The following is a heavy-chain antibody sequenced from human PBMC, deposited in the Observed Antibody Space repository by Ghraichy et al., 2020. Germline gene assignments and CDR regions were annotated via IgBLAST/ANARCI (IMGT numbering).Heavy chain of an antibody. CDR2: INTVNGNT. CDR3: ARELFGYSTGWAFDY. D-gene: IGHD6-19*01. CDR1: GYTFTNYG. Sequence: ASVKVSCKASGYTFTNYGITWVRQAPGQGLEWMGWINTVNGNTNYAQQLQDRVTLTTDTSTTTAYMELRSLRSDDTAVYYCARELFGYSTGWAFDYWGQGTLVTVSS. V-gene: IGHV1-18*01. J-gene: IGHJ4*02.